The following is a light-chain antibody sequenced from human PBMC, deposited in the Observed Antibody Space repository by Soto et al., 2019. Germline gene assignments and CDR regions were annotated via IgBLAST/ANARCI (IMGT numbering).Light chain of an antibody. J-gene: IGKJ4*01. CDR3: KQYNNWPFT. Sequence: EIVMTQSPATLSVSPGERATLSCRASQSVSSNLAWYQQKPGQAPRLLIYGASTRATGIPARFSGSGSGTEFTRTISSLQAEDYEVYYCKQYNNWPFTFGGGTKVDIK. CDR1: QSVSSN. V-gene: IGKV3-15*01. CDR2: GAS.